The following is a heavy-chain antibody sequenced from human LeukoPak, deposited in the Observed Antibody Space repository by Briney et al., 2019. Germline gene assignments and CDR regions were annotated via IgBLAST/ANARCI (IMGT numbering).Heavy chain of an antibody. J-gene: IGHJ3*02. V-gene: IGHV3-7*01. CDR3: ARERGGYNYDSSGYHHDAFDI. Sequence: GGSLRPSCAASGFTFGTYWMTWVRQAPGKGLEWVANIKQDGSDKYYLDSVKGRFTISRDNAKNSLYLQMNSLRAEDTAVYYCARERGGYNYDSSGYHHDAFDIWGQGSVVTVSS. D-gene: IGHD3-22*01. CDR1: GFTFGTYW. CDR2: IKQDGSDK.